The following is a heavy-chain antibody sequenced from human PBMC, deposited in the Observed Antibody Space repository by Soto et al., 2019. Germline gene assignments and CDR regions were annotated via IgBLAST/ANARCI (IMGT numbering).Heavy chain of an antibody. V-gene: IGHV3-23*04. CDR3: AKHFIGGRLQSPFDL. J-gene: IGHJ4*02. Sequence: EVQLVESGGGLVQPGGSLRLSCAVSGVPFGTFTMNWVRQAPGKGLEWVSGRSENVGTTHYAYSVKGRFIISRDKSKKTLYLQMNNRRAEDTAVYYCAKHFIGGRLQSPFDLWGQGTLVTVSS. CDR2: RSENVGTT. D-gene: IGHD1-1*01. CDR1: GVPFGTFT.